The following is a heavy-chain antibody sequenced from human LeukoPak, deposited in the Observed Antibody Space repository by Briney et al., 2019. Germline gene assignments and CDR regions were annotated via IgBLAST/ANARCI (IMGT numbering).Heavy chain of an antibody. CDR1: GFTFSSYE. Sequence: GGSLRLSCAASGFTFSSYEMNWVRQAPGKGLEWVSYISSAGSTIYCADSVKGRFTISRDNAKNSLYLQMNSLRAEDTAVYYCARESQSAYYFDSSGYEDAFDIWGQGTMVTVSS. D-gene: IGHD3-22*01. CDR3: ARESQSAYYFDSSGYEDAFDI. CDR2: ISSAGSTI. V-gene: IGHV3-48*03. J-gene: IGHJ3*02.